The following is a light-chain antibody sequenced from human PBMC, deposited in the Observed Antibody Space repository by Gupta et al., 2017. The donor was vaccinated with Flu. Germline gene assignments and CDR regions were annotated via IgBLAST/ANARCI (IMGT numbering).Light chain of an antibody. CDR2: EVS. CDR1: SSDVGGYNY. Sequence: QSPLTHPASVSGSPGKSITISCTGTSSDVGGYNYVSWYQQHPGKAPKLMIYEVSNRPSGVSNRFSGSKSGNTASLTISGLQAEDEADYYCSSYKSSSVVFGGGTKLTVL. V-gene: IGLV2-14*01. J-gene: IGLJ2*01. CDR3: SSYKSSSVV.